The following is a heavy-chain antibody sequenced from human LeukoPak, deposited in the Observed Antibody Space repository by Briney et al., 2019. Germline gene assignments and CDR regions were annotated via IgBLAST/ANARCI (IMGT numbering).Heavy chain of an antibody. CDR2: IIPIFGTA. D-gene: IGHD3-10*01. CDR1: GGTFSSYA. CDR3: ARVGITMVRGANNWFDP. J-gene: IGHJ5*02. Sequence: SVKVSCKASGGTFSSYAISWVRQAPGQGLEWMGGIIPIFGTANYAQKFQGRVTITADKSTSTAYMELSSLRPEDTAVYYCARVGITMVRGANNWFDPWGQGTLVTVSS. V-gene: IGHV1-69*06.